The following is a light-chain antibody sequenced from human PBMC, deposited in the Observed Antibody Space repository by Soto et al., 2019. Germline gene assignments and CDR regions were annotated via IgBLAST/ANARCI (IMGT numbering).Light chain of an antibody. CDR1: HDVSSR. J-gene: IGKJ4*01. Sequence: EIGMPQSPVTLSVSPGERATLSCRASHDVSSRLAWYQQKPGQAPRLLIYDASTRATGLPARFSGSGSGTEFTLTISSLQSEDFAVYYCQHYTNWPLTFGGGTKVEIK. CDR3: QHYTNWPLT. CDR2: DAS. V-gene: IGKV3-15*01.